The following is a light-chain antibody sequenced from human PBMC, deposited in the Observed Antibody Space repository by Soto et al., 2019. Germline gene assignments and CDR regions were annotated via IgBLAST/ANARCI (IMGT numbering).Light chain of an antibody. CDR3: QQYRNSPVT. Sequence: EIVMTQSPTTLSMSPWERATLSCRASQSLSSSLAWYQQKVGQAPRLLIYGASTRATGIPARFSGSESGTEFTLTISSLQSEDVAFYYCQQYRNSPVTFGGGTKVDIK. J-gene: IGKJ4*01. CDR1: QSLSSS. V-gene: IGKV3-15*01. CDR2: GAS.